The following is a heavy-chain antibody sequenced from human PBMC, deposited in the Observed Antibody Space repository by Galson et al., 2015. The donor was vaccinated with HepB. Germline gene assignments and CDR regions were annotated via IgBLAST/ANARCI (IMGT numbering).Heavy chain of an antibody. Sequence: TLSLTCAVSGDSISSDGSSWSWLRQPPGKGLEWIASIYQSGSTYYNPSLRGRGTISIDRSKNQFYLRLNSVTAADTAVYYCARGLDSRSHFDYWGQGILVTVSP. CDR2: IYQSGST. D-gene: IGHD3-22*01. CDR3: ARGLDSRSHFDY. CDR1: GDSISSDGSS. J-gene: IGHJ4*02. V-gene: IGHV4-30-2*01.